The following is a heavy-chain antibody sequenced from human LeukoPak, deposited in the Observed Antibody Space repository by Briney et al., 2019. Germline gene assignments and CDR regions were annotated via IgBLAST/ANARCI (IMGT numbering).Heavy chain of an antibody. CDR3: ARDRATMVRGVIKPVDY. CDR1: GYSISSGYY. CDR2: IYHSGST. D-gene: IGHD3-10*01. V-gene: IGHV4-38-2*02. J-gene: IGHJ4*02. Sequence: SETLSLTCTVSGYSISSGYYWGWIRQPPGKGLEWIGSIYHSGSTYYNPSLKSRVTISVDTSKNQFSLKLSSVTAADTAVYYCARDRATMVRGVIKPVDYWGQGTLVTVSS.